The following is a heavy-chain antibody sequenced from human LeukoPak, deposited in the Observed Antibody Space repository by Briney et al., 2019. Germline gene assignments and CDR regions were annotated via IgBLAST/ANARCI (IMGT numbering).Heavy chain of an antibody. J-gene: IGHJ3*01. Sequence: SETLSLTCTVSGGSISSYYWSWMRQSPGKGPEWIGYIYGSGSAKYNPSLRSRVTISVDTSQIQISLRLSSVTAADTAVYYCARSVVTYYGSKNSMWPDAFDLWGQGTMVTVSS. V-gene: IGHV4-4*09. CDR3: ARSVVTYYGSKNSMWPDAFDL. D-gene: IGHD2-21*02. CDR1: GGSISSYY. CDR2: IYGSGSA.